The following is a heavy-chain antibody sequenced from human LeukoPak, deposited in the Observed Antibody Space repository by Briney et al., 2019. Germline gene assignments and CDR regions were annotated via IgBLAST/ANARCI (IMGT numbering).Heavy chain of an antibody. V-gene: IGHV4-39*07. D-gene: IGHD2-21*01. CDR2: IYYSGST. CDR1: GGSISSSSYY. Sequence: SETLSLTCTVSGGSISSSSYYWGWIRQPPGKGLEWIGSIYYSGSTYYNPSLKSRVTISVDTSKNQFSLKLSSVTAADTAVYYCARLSIVDNWFDPWGQGTLVTVSS. CDR3: ARLSIVDNWFDP. J-gene: IGHJ5*02.